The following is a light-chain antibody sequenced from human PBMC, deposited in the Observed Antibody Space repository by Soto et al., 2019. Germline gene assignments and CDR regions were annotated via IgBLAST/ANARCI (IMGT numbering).Light chain of an antibody. CDR1: QSVSSY. CDR2: DAS. V-gene: IGKV3-20*01. CDR3: QQYGSSRRT. Sequence: EIVLTQSPATLSLSPGERATLSCRASQSVSSYLAWYQQKPGQAPRLLIYDASSRATGIPDRFSGSGSGTDFTLTISRLEPEDFAVYYCQQYGSSRRTFGQGTKVDIK. J-gene: IGKJ1*01.